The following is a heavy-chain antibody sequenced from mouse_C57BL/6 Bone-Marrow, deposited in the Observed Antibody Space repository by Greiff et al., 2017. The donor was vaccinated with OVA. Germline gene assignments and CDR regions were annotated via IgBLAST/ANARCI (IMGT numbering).Heavy chain of an antibody. J-gene: IGHJ4*01. CDR2: IYPGSGST. Sequence: QVQLQQPGAELVKPGASVKMSCKASGYTFTSYWITWVKQRPGQGLEWIGDIYPGSGSTNYNEKFKSKATLTVDTSSSTAYMQLSSLTSEDSAVYYCARGGWLRRRGYYYAMDYWGQGTSVTVYS. V-gene: IGHV1-55*01. D-gene: IGHD2-2*01. CDR3: ARGGWLRRRGYYYAMDY. CDR1: GYTFTSYW.